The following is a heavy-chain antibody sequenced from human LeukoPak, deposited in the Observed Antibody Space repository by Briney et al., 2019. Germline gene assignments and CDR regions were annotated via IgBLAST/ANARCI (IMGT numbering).Heavy chain of an antibody. CDR2: ISRCSGYI. D-gene: IGHD6-19*01. CDR3: ARDFYSSGCKGD. Sequence: GGSLRLSRAASVLTSTIYSMNCGSDTPERGLESVSYISRCSGYIYYADSGKGRFTISRDNAKNSLYLQMNRLRAEDTAVYYCARDFYSSGCKGDWGQGTLVTVSS. V-gene: IGHV3-21*01. J-gene: IGHJ4*02. CDR1: VLTSTIYS.